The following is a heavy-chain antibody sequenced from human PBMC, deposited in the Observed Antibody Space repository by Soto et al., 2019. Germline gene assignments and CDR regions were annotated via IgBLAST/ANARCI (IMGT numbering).Heavy chain of an antibody. CDR1: GGTFSSYT. Sequence: ASVKVSCKASGGTFSSYTISWVRQAPGQGLERMGRIIPILGIANYAQKFQGRVTITADKSTSTAYMEISSLRSVVSSVYYCAGDLSSSQWYYCDNWGQGTLVTASP. CDR3: AGDLSSSQWYYCDN. CDR2: IIPILGIA. V-gene: IGHV1-69*04. J-gene: IGHJ4*02. D-gene: IGHD6-13*01.